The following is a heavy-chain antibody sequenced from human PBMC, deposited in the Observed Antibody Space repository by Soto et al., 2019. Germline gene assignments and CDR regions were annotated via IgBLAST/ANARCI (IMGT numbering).Heavy chain of an antibody. CDR2: IWYDGTKK. CDR3: ARDVVTAVAGSVNWFDP. CDR1: GFSLRTYG. V-gene: IGHV3-33*01. D-gene: IGHD6-19*01. Sequence: GGSLRLSCAASGFSLRTYGMQWLRRAPGKGLEWVALIWYDGTKKFYANSVKGRSTISKDNSNNILYLQMSGLRAEDTAVYYCARDVVTAVAGSVNWFDPWGQGTLVTVSS. J-gene: IGHJ5*02.